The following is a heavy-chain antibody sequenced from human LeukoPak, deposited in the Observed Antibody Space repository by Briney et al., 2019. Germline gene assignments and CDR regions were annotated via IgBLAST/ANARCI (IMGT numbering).Heavy chain of an antibody. D-gene: IGHD2-8*01. J-gene: IGHJ4*02. V-gene: IGHV3-30*04. Sequence: GGSLRLSCATSGFTFSSYAMHWVRQAPGKGLEWVALISYDGISQYYADSVKGRFIISRDNSKNTLYLQLNSLRPEDTAVYYCTLATFGVVYYFDYWVQGPRITVS. CDR1: GFTFSSYA. CDR3: TLATFGVVYYFDY. CDR2: ISYDGISQ.